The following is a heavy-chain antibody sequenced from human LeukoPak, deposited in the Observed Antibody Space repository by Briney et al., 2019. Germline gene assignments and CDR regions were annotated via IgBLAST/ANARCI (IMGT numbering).Heavy chain of an antibody. CDR1: GYSLTSYW. D-gene: IGHD2-15*01. CDR3: ARQNPLLWAFDI. Sequence: GESLKISCKSSGYSLTSYWIEWVPQMPGEGLEWMWIIYPGDSDTRYSTSFQGQVTLFADQSISTAYLRKSSPKASDNAWYHRARQNPLLWAFDIWGQGRMVTVSS. V-gene: IGHV5-51*01. J-gene: IGHJ3*02. CDR2: IYPGDSDT.